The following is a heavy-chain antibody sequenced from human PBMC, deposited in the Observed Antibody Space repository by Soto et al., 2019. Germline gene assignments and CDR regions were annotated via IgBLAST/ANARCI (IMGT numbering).Heavy chain of an antibody. Sequence: QVQLVQSGAEVKKPGSSVKVSCRASGDTFSRYAVNWLRQAPGRGLEWMGRIIPVLGTTDYAQKFRGRVTFTADKSANTVYMELSSLRSEDTALYYCARRRYCEYDCYYKHYYGMDVWGQGTTVTVAS. CDR1: GDTFSRYA. V-gene: IGHV1-69*08. CDR3: ARRRYCEYDCYYKHYYGMDV. D-gene: IGHD2-21*02. J-gene: IGHJ6*02. CDR2: IIPVLGTT.